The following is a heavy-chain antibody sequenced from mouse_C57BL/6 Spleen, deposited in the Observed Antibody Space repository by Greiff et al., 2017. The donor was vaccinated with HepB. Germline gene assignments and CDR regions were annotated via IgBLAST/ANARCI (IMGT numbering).Heavy chain of an antibody. J-gene: IGHJ3*01. CDR1: GFTFSDYY. Sequence: EVKLVESEGGLVQPGSSMKLSCTASGFTFSDYYMAWVRQVPEKGLEWVANINYDGSSTYYLDSLKSRFIISRDNAKNILYLQMSSLKSEDTATYYCARAVYSNYGFAYWGQGTLVTVSA. D-gene: IGHD2-5*01. V-gene: IGHV5-16*01. CDR3: ARAVYSNYGFAY. CDR2: INYDGSST.